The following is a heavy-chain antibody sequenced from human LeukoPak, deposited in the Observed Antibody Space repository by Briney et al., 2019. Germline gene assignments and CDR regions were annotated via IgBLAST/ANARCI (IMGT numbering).Heavy chain of an antibody. J-gene: IGHJ4*02. Sequence: RTGGSLRLSCAASGFTFSNAWMNWVRQAPGKGLEWVGLIKSKSAGETTDYAAPVRGRVTISRDDSKNTLYLQMNSLKTEDTGIYYCTSLWYYYNYTDYWGQGTLVTVSS. CDR2: IKSKSAGETT. CDR1: GFTFSNAW. D-gene: IGHD3-10*01. CDR3: TSLWYYYNYTDY. V-gene: IGHV3-15*01.